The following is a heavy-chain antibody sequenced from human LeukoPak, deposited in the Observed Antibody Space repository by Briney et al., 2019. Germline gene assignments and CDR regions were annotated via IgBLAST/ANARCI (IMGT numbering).Heavy chain of an antibody. V-gene: IGHV3-11*06. D-gene: IGHD3-9*01. CDR3: ARGLRYFDWSSDY. CDR2: ISSSSSYT. CDR1: GFTFSDYY. J-gene: IGHJ4*02. Sequence: GGSLRLSCAASGFTFSDYYMSWIRQAPGKGREWVSYISSSSSYTNYADSVKGRFTISRDNAKNSLYLQMNSLRAEDTAVYYCARGLRYFDWSSDYWGQGTLVTVSS.